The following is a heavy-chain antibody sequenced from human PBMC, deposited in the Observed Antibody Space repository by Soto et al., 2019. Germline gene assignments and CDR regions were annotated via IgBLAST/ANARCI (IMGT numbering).Heavy chain of an antibody. CDR2: INHSGST. CDR1: GGSFSGYY. D-gene: IGHD5-12*01. CDR3: ARPRGQNKWLRPPEGGDPYAFDI. J-gene: IGHJ3*02. Sequence: SETLSLTCAVYGGSFSGYYWSWIRQPPGKGLEWIGEINHSGSTNYNPSLKSRVTISVDTSKNQFSLKLSSVTAADTAVYYCARPRGQNKWLRPPEGGDPYAFDIWGQGTMVTVSS. V-gene: IGHV4-34*01.